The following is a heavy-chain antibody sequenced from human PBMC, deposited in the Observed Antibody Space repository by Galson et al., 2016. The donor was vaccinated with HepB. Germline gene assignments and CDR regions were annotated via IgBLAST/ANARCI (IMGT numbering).Heavy chain of an antibody. V-gene: IGHV3-48*01. D-gene: IGHD1-7*01. CDR2: ISRSSGTI. Sequence: SLRLSCAASGFSFSTYNMNWVRQAPGKGLEWVSYISRSSGTIHYADSVKGRFTISRDNAKNSLYLQMDSLRAEDTAVYYCARDGTWNWVFDCWGQGTPVTVSS. CDR1: GFSFSTYN. CDR3: ARDGTWNWVFDC. J-gene: IGHJ4*01.